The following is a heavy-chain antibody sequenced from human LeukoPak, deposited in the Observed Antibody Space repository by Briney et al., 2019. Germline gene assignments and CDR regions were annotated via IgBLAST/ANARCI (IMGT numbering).Heavy chain of an antibody. CDR1: GFTFSSYA. J-gene: IGHJ4*02. CDR3: ARDPERGSYFDY. D-gene: IGHD1-26*01. CDR2: MNQDGSER. V-gene: IGHV3-7*01. Sequence: PGGSLRLSCAASGFTFSSYAMTWVRQAPGKGLEWVASMNQDGSERYYVDSSRGRFTISRDNAKNSLSLQMNSLRAEDTAVYYCARDPERGSYFDYWGQGTPVTVSS.